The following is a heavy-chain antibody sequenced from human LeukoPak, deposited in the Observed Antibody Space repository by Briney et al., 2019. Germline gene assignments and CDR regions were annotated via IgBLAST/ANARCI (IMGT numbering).Heavy chain of an antibody. J-gene: IGHJ4*02. CDR2: IYPGDSDT. CDR3: ARHRGYIYGPDEETFGY. V-gene: IGHV5-51*01. D-gene: IGHD5-18*01. Sequence: GESLKISFKGSGYRFTRYWIGWVRPMPGKGLEWMGIIYPGDSDTRYSPSFQGQVTISSDKSISTASLQWRRMKASDTAMYYCARHRGYIYGPDEETFGYWGQGTLVTVSS. CDR1: GYRFTRYW.